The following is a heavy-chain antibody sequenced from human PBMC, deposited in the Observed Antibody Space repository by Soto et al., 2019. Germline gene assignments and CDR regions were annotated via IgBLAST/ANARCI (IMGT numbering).Heavy chain of an antibody. CDR1: GFTFSSYS. J-gene: IGHJ3*02. CDR2: ISSSSTHT. CDR3: ARASKVTSTFDI. D-gene: IGHD4-17*01. V-gene: IGHV3-11*05. Sequence: GGSLRLSCAASGFTFSSYSMSWIRQAPGKGLEWVSDISSSSTHTNYADSVRGRFTISRDNAKNSQYLQMNSLRAADTAVYYCARASKVTSTFDIWGQGTMVTVSS.